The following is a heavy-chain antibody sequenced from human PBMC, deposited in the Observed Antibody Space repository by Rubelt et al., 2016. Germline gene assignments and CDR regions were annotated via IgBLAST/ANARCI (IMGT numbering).Heavy chain of an antibody. CDR1: GFTLNNYW. V-gene: IGHV3-74*01. CDR2: IKYDGSAT. CDR3: AKALASSAWQDFAY. D-gene: IGHD6-19*01. Sequence: GFTLNNYWMHWVRQAPGKGLVWVSEIKYDGSATNYADSVKGRFTISRDSAMSTLYLQMNSLRAEDTAVYYCAKALASSAWQDFAYWGQGTLVTVSS. J-gene: IGHJ4*02.